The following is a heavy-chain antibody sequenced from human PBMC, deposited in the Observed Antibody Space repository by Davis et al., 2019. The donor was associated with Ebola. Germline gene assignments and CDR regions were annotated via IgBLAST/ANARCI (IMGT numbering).Heavy chain of an antibody. Sequence: SVKVSCKASGGTFSSYAISWVRQAPGQGLEWMGGIIPIFGTANYAQKFQGRVTITADESTSTAYMELSSLRSEDTAVYYCASYLICSSTSCYDAFDIWGQGTMVTVSS. V-gene: IGHV1-69*13. CDR1: GGTFSSYA. CDR2: IIPIFGTA. D-gene: IGHD2-2*01. CDR3: ASYLICSSTSCYDAFDI. J-gene: IGHJ3*02.